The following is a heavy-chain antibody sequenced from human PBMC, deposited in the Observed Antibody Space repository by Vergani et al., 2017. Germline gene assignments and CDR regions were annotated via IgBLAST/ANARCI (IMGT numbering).Heavy chain of an antibody. CDR2: IKNTVDST. Sequence: EVQLLQSEGAVVQPGGSLRLSCVASGFPFSSHVISWVRQGHGQGLEWVSSIKNTVDSTHYADSVKIPFTKSRHNAKTTLYLQMNSLRVEETTVYYCGRASDNYNWGQGTLVTVSS. V-gene: IGHV3-23*01. CDR3: GRASDNYN. J-gene: IGHJ4*02. D-gene: IGHD5-24*01. CDR1: GFPFSSHV.